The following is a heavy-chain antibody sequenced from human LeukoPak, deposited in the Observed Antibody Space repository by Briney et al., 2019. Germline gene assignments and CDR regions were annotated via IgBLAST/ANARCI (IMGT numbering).Heavy chain of an antibody. J-gene: IGHJ3*02. D-gene: IGHD5/OR15-5a*01. Sequence: SETLSLTCTVSGCSISSFNWRWLRQPPGKGLEYIGYISYSGTTSYNPSLKSRVTISVDTSKNQFSLKLTSVTAADTAVYYCARDKGLPQAFDIWGQGTMVTVSS. V-gene: IGHV4-59*01. CDR2: ISYSGTT. CDR1: GCSISSFN. CDR3: ARDKGLPQAFDI.